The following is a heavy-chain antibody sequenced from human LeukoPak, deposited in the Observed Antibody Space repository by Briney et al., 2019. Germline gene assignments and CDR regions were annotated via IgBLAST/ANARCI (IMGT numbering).Heavy chain of an antibody. Sequence: SETLSLTRAVYGGSFSGYYWSWIRQPPGKGLEWIGEINHSGSTNYNPSLKSRVTISVDTSKNQFSLKLSSVTAADTAVYYCASGTWIQLWFYWGQGTLVTVSS. J-gene: IGHJ4*02. CDR1: GGSFSGYY. D-gene: IGHD5-18*01. CDR3: ASGTWIQLWFY. CDR2: INHSGST. V-gene: IGHV4-34*01.